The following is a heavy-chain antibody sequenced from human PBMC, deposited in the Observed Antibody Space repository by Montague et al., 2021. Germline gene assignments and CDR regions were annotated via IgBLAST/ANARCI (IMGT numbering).Heavy chain of an antibody. CDR2: ISSSSTFI. CDR1: GFIFTTYG. CDR3: VRDPEGSNNLDC. V-gene: IGHV3-48*02. Sequence: SLRLSCAGSGFIFTTYGMNWVRQAPGKGLEWVSYISSSSTFINYVDSVRGRFTIFRDNAKNTVYLQMNSLRDEDTAMYYCVRDPEGSNNLDCWGQGTLVTVSS. D-gene: IGHD1-14*01. J-gene: IGHJ4*02.